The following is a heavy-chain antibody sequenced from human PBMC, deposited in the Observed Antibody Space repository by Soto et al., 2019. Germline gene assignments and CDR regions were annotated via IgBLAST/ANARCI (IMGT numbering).Heavy chain of an antibody. CDR3: AKGDWFDP. Sequence: QVQLVESGGGVVKPGRSLGLSCAASGFTFSNYGINWVRQAPGKGLEWVAVISYDGSNKYYADSGKGRFTISRDNSKNTLYLQMNSLRAEDTAVYYCAKGDWFDPWGQGTLVTVSS. V-gene: IGHV3-30*18. CDR1: GFTFSNYG. J-gene: IGHJ5*02. CDR2: ISYDGSNK.